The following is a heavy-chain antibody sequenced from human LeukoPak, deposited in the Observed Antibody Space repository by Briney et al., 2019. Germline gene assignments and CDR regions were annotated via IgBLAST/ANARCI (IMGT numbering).Heavy chain of an antibody. CDR3: AKGSLYYDILTGYYFFDY. Sequence: GGSLRLSCAASGFSFSTYSMTWVRQAPGKGLEWVSIISGSGGATYYADSVKGRFTISRDNSKNTLYLQMNSLIAKDTAVYYCAKGSLYYDILTGYYFFDYWGQGTLVTVSS. J-gene: IGHJ4*02. V-gene: IGHV3-23*01. CDR1: GFSFSTYS. CDR2: ISGSGGAT. D-gene: IGHD3-9*01.